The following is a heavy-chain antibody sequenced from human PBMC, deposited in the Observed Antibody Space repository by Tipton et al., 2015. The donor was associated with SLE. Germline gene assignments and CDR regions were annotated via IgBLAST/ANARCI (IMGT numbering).Heavy chain of an antibody. Sequence: SLRLSCAASGFTFSSYGMHWVRQAPGKGLEWVAVIWYDGSNKYYADSVKGRLTISRDNSKNTLYLQMNSLRAEDTAVYYCATLGDSYYYYGMDVWGQGTTVTVSS. CDR2: IWYDGSNK. CDR3: ATLGDSYYYYGMDV. J-gene: IGHJ6*02. D-gene: IGHD4-17*01. V-gene: IGHV3-33*08. CDR1: GFTFSSYG.